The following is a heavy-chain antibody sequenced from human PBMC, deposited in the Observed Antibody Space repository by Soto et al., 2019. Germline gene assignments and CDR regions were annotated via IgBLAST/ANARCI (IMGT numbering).Heavy chain of an antibody. CDR2: ISGSSCST. V-gene: IGHV3-23*01. CDR1: GFTFRSYA. J-gene: IGHJ6*02. D-gene: IGHD3-9*01. Sequence: GGSLIISCAASGFTFRSYAMSWVRQAPGKGLEWVSAISGSSCSTYYAESVKGRFTISSDNSKHTLYLQMNSLRAEYTAVYYFAKDRYDILTGYSTVWGQGTTVTVSS. CDR3: AKDRYDILTGYSTV.